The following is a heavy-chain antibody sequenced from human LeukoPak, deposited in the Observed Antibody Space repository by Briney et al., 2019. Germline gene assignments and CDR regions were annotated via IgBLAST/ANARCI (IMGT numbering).Heavy chain of an antibody. CDR1: GYSFTSYW. V-gene: IGHV5-51*01. Sequence: PGESLQISCKGSGYSFTSYWIGWVRQMPGKGLEWMGIIYPGDSDSRYSPSFQGHVTISADKSISTAYLQWSSLKASDTAMYYCARRYYGSGSYYNWFDPWGQGTLVTVSS. D-gene: IGHD3-10*01. CDR3: ARRYYGSGSYYNWFDP. CDR2: IYPGDSDS. J-gene: IGHJ5*02.